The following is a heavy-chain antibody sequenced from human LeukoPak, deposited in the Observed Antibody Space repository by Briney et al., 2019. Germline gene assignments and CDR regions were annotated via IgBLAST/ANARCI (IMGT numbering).Heavy chain of an antibody. CDR1: GGSFSGYY. CDR3: ARGTRRDGYNRPDFDY. CDR2: INHSGST. V-gene: IGHV4-34*01. J-gene: IGHJ4*02. D-gene: IGHD5-12*01. Sequence: PSETLSLTCAVYGGSFSGYYWSWIRQPPGKGLEWIGEINHSGSTNYNPSLKSRVTISVDTSKNQFSLKLSSVTAADTAVYHCARGTRRDGYNRPDFDYWGQGTLVTVSS.